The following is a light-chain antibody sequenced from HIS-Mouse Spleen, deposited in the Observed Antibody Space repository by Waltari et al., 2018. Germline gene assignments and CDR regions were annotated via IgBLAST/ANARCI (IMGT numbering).Light chain of an antibody. V-gene: IGLV2-23*01. CDR1: SSDVGSYNL. CDR3: CSYAGSSTYVV. CDR2: EGS. J-gene: IGLJ2*01. Sequence: QSALTQPASVSGSPGQSITIPCTGTSSDVGSYNLVSWYQQHPGKAPKLMIYEGSKRPSGVSNRFSGSKSGNTASLTISGLQAEDEADYSCCSYAGSSTYVVFGGGTKLTVL.